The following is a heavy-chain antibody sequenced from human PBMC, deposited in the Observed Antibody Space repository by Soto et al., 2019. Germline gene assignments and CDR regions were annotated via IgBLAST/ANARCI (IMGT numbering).Heavy chain of an antibody. CDR3: AREYSSSFDY. J-gene: IGHJ4*02. D-gene: IGHD6-6*01. CDR2: ISSSGSTI. Sequence: GGSLRLSCAASGFTFSSYEMNWVRQAPGKGLEWVSYISSSGSTIYYADSAKGRFTISRDNAKNSLYLQMNSLRAEDTAGYYCAREYSSSFDYWGQGTLVTVSS. CDR1: GFTFSSYE. V-gene: IGHV3-48*03.